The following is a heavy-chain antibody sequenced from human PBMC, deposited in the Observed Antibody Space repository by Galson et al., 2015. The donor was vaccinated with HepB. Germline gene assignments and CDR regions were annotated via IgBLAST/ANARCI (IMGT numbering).Heavy chain of an antibody. CDR3: AKRRGGNFRDAPDI. CDR1: GDSVSSNRAA. J-gene: IGHJ3*02. V-gene: IGHV6-1*01. Sequence: CAISGDSVSSNRAAWNWIRQSPSRGLEWLGRTLYRSKWSFDYAPSVASRIIINPDTSKNQVSLQLNSVTPEDTAVYYCAKRRGGNFRDAPDIWGQGTMVTVSS. D-gene: IGHD4-23*01. CDR2: TLYRSKWSF.